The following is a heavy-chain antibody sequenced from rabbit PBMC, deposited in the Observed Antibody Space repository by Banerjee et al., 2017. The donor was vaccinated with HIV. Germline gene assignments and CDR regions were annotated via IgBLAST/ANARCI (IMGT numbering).Heavy chain of an antibody. CDR3: ARDLAAVTGWNFGL. CDR2: IGTGSGTT. V-gene: IGHV1S45*01. J-gene: IGHJ4*01. CDR1: GSTLSRYY. D-gene: IGHD7-1*01. Sequence: QEQLVESGGGLVQPEGSLTLTCTASGSTLSRYYICWFRQAPGKGLEWIACIGTGSGTTYYATWAKGRFTISRTSSTTVALQMTSLTAADTATYFCARDLAAVTGWNFGLWGQGTLVTVS.